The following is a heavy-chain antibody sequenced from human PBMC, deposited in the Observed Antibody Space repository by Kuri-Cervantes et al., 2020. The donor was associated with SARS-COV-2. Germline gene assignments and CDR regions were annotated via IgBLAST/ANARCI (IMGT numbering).Heavy chain of an antibody. CDR1: GGSISSGSYY. D-gene: IGHD3/OR15-3a*01. CDR2: IYTSGST. CDR3: ARRNGVDSDDY. Sequence: LRLSCTVSGGSISSGSYYWSWIRQPAGKGLEWIGYIYTSGSTNYNPSLKSRVTISVDTSKNQFSLKLSSVTAADTAVYYCARRNGVDSDDYWGQGTLVTVSS. V-gene: IGHV4-61*09. J-gene: IGHJ4*02.